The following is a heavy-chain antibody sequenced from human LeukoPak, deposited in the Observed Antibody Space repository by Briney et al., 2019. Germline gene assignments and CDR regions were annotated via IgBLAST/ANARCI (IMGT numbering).Heavy chain of an antibody. D-gene: IGHD2-2*01. CDR3: ARDRKCSSTNCRYFDY. J-gene: IGHJ4*02. CDR2: IYSGGST. CDR1: GFTVSTNY. Sequence: GGSLRLSCAASGFTVSTNYMSWVRQAPGKGLEWVSVIYSGGSTYYADSMKGRFTISRDKSKNTLYLQMKSLRADDTAMYYCARDRKCSSTNCRYFDYWGQGTLVTVSS. V-gene: IGHV3-53*01.